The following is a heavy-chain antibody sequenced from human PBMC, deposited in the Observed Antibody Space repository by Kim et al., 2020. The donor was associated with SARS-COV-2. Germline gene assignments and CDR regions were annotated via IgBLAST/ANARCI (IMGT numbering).Heavy chain of an antibody. CDR1: GGSISSSSYY. Sequence: SETLSLTCTVSGGSISSSSYYWGWIRQPPGKGLEWIGSIYYSGSTYYNPSLKSRVTISVDTSKNQLSLKLSSVTAADTAVYYCAIRGGYYSWFDPWGQGTLVTVSS. J-gene: IGHJ5*02. V-gene: IGHV4-39*01. D-gene: IGHD3-3*01. CDR2: IYYSGST. CDR3: AIRGGYYSWFDP.